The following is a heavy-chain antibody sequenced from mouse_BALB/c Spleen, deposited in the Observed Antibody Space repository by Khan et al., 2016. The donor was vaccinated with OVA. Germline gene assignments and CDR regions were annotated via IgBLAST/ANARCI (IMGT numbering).Heavy chain of an antibody. J-gene: IGHJ3*01. CDR2: INPYNGGT. Sequence: EVQLVVSGPELVKPGASMKMSCKASGYSFTGYTMNWVKQSHVKNLEWIGLINPYNGGTAYNQKFRGKATLTVDKASNTAYMELLSLTSEDSAVYYCVRSASYGDYVEAWFAYWGQGTLVTVSA. V-gene: IGHV1-37*01. CDR1: GYSFTGYT. D-gene: IGHD2-13*01. CDR3: VRSASYGDYVEAWFAY.